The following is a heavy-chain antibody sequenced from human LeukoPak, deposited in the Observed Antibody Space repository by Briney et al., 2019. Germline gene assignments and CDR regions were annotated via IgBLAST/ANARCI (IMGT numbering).Heavy chain of an antibody. V-gene: IGHV1-8*01. J-gene: IGHJ3*02. CDR2: MNTNNGNT. CDR1: GYTFTNYD. CDR3: ARGHMIHDGFDI. D-gene: IGHD3-16*01. Sequence: EASVKVSCKTSGYTFTNYDINWVRQATGQGLEWVGWMNTNNGNTGSAQKFQGRVTMTRNTSISTAYMELSSLRSEDTAVYYCARGHMIHDGFDIWGQGTTVTVSS.